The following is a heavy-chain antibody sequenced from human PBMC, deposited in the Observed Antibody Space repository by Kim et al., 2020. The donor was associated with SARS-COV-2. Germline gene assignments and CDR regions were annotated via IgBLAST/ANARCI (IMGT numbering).Heavy chain of an antibody. CDR1: GFTFSNYI. D-gene: IGHD3-22*01. CDR3: AKTPDLVVITPIFDY. Sequence: GGSLRLSCAVSGFTFSNYIISWVRQAPGKGLEWVSAISSSGGSTYYADSVKGRFTISRDNSKNTLYLQMNSLRAEDTAVYYCAKTPDLVVITPIFDYWGQGTLVTVSS. J-gene: IGHJ4*02. V-gene: IGHV3-23*01. CDR2: ISSSGGST.